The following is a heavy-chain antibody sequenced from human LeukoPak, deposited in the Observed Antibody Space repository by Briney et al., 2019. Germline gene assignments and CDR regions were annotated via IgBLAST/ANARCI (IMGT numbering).Heavy chain of an antibody. CDR1: GGSISSYY. Sequence: PSETLSLTCTVSGGSISSYYWSWIRQPPGKGLEWIGYIYYSGSTNYNPSLKSRVTLSVDTSKNQFSLKLSSVTAADTAVYYCARVAGGSGSYGGYYYYYMDVWGKGTTVTVSS. D-gene: IGHD3-10*01. CDR3: ARVAGGSGSYGGYYYYYMDV. CDR2: IYYSGST. J-gene: IGHJ6*03. V-gene: IGHV4-59*01.